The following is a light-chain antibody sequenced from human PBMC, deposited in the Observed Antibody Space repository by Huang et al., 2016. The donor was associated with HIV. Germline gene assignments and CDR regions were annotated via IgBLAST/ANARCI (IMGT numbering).Light chain of an antibody. V-gene: IGKV1-6*01. J-gene: IGKJ1*01. CDR2: TAS. Sequence: AIPMTQSPASLSASVGDRVTITCRASQDIGNAVGWYQQRLGKAPKLLVSTASHLQSGVPSRFTGSVSGTHFTLTISGLQPEDFATYYCLQDYTYPWTFGQGTKVEI. CDR3: LQDYTYPWT. CDR1: QDIGNA.